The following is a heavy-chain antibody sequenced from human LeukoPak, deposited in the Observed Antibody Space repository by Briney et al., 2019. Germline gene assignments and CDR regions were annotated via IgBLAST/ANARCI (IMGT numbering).Heavy chain of an antibody. J-gene: IGHJ4*02. CDR3: ARDSYSSSWSGLFVY. CDR1: GFTFSSYW. CDR2: IKQDGSAK. V-gene: IGHV3-7*01. D-gene: IGHD6-13*01. Sequence: GGSLRLSCAASGFTFSSYWMSWVRQAPGKGLEWVANIKQDGSAKYYVDSVKGRFTISRDNAKNSLYLQMSSLRAEDTAVYYCARDSYSSSWSGLFVYWGQGTLVTVSS.